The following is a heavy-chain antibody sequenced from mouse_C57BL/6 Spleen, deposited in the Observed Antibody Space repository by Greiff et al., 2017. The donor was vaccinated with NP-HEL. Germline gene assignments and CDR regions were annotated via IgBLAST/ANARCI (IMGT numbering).Heavy chain of an antibody. CDR3: ARGDYDGSSSYFDV. V-gene: IGHV1-82*01. CDR1: GYAFSSSW. CDR2: IYPGDGDT. J-gene: IGHJ1*03. Sequence: QVQLQQSGPELVKPGASVKISCKASGYAFSSSWMNWVKQRPGKGLEWIGRIYPGDGDTNYNGKFKGKATLTADKSSSTAYRQLSSLTSEDSAVYFCARGDYDGSSSYFDVWGTGTTVTDS. D-gene: IGHD1-1*01.